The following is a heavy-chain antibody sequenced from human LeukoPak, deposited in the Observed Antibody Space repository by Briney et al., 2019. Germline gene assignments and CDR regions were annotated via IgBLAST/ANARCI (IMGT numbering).Heavy chain of an antibody. CDR1: GGSISSYY. J-gene: IGHJ6*02. CDR2: IYYSGST. V-gene: IGHV4-59*08. CDR3: ARLLNTVEYGYYYYYYGMDV. D-gene: IGHD5-18*01. Sequence: SETLSLTCTVSGGSISSYYWSWLRQPPGKGLEWIGYIYYSGSTNYNPSLKSRVTISVDTSKNQFSLKLSSVTAADTAVYYCARLLNTVEYGYYYYYYGMDVWGQGTTVTVSS.